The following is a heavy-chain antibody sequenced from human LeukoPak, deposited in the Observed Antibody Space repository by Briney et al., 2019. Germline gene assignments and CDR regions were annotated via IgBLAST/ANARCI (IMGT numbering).Heavy chain of an antibody. Sequence: GGSLRLSCAASGFTFDDYAMHWVRQAPGKGLEWVSGISWNSGSIGYADSVKGRFTISRDNAKNSLYLQMNSLRAEDMALYYCAKSLYDILTGEFDYWGQGTLVTVSS. V-gene: IGHV3-9*03. CDR1: GFTFDDYA. CDR3: AKSLYDILTGEFDY. CDR2: ISWNSGSI. J-gene: IGHJ4*02. D-gene: IGHD3-9*01.